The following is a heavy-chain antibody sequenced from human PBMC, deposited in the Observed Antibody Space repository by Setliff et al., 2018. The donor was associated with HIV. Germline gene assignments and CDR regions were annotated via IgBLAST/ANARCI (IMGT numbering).Heavy chain of an antibody. D-gene: IGHD2-21*02. V-gene: IGHV4-59*01. CDR2: IYYSGST. Sequence: SETLSLTCTVSGGSINNYYWGWIRQSPGKGLEWIGSIYYSGSTYYSPSLKSRVSISIDTSKNQFSLRLTSVTAADTAVYYCARGPTVTARRERTFDIWGRGTLVTVSS. CDR1: GGSINNYY. J-gene: IGHJ3*02. CDR3: ARGPTVTARRERTFDI.